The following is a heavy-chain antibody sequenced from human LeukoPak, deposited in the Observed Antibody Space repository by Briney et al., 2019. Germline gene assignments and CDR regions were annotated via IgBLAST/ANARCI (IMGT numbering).Heavy chain of an antibody. D-gene: IGHD1-26*01. CDR3: ARVGPQSYSGSYYVFNYYYGMDV. J-gene: IGHJ6*02. V-gene: IGHV4-61*01. CDR1: GGSFSNGSYY. Sequence: PSETLSLTCTVSGGSFSNGSYYWSWIRQPPGKGLEWIGYIYYSGSTNYNPSLKSRVTISVDTSKNQFSLKLSSVTAADTAVYYCARVGPQSYSGSYYVFNYYYGMDVWGQGTTVTVSS. CDR2: IYYSGST.